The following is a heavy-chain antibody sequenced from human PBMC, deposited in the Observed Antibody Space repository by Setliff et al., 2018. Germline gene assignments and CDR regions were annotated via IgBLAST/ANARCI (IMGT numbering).Heavy chain of an antibody. CDR3: RSWSGYYKNDY. Sequence: SETLSLTCTVYGVSFSDYYWGWVRQSPGKGLDWIGEINHSGTTNYDPSLGGRISIPVDTSKRQFSLKLTSVTAADMAVYYCRSWSGYYKNDYWAQGTLVTVSS. CDR2: INHSGTT. J-gene: IGHJ4*02. CDR1: GVSFSDYY. D-gene: IGHD3-3*01. V-gene: IGHV4-34*01.